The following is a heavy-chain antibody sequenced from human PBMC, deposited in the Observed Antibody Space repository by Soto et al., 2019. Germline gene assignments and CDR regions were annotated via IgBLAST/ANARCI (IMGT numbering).Heavy chain of an antibody. D-gene: IGHD2-15*01. CDR2: IIPILGIA. CDR3: AGVVAASVRYFDY. J-gene: IGHJ4*02. V-gene: IGHV1-69*02. CDR1: GGTFSSYT. Sequence: QVQLVQSGAEVKKPGSSVKVSCKASGGTFSSYTISWVRQAPGQGLEWMGRIIPILGIANYAQKFQGRVTITADKSTSKAYMELSSLRSEDTAVYYCAGVVAASVRYFDYWGQGTLVTVSS.